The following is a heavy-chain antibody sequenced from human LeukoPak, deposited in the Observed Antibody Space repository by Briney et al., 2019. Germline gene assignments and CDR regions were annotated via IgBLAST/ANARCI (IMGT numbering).Heavy chain of an antibody. CDR1: GGSISSSSYY. Sequence: PSETLSLTCTVSGGSISSSSYYWGRIRQPPGKGLEWIGSIYYSGSTYYNPSLKSRVTISVDTSKKKFSLKLSSVTAADTAVYYCASHGSGSPWNWFDPWGQGTLVTVSS. CDR2: IYYSGST. V-gene: IGHV4-39*01. CDR3: ASHGSGSPWNWFDP. J-gene: IGHJ5*02. D-gene: IGHD3-10*01.